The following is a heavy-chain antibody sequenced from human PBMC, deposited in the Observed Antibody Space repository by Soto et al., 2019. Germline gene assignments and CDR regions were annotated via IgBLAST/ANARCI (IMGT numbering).Heavy chain of an antibody. D-gene: IGHD3-22*01. CDR2: ISYDGSNK. CDR3: ESLPYYYDSSGYSETLHTLGY. Sequence: QVQLVESGGGVVQPGRSLRLSCAASGFTFSSYAMHWVRQAPGKGLEWVSVISYDGSNKYYADSVKGRFTISRDNSKNKRYMHMNSLRAEETAVYYCESLPYYYDSSGYSETLHTLGYWGQGTLVTVSS. V-gene: IGHV3-30*04. CDR1: GFTFSSYA. J-gene: IGHJ4*02.